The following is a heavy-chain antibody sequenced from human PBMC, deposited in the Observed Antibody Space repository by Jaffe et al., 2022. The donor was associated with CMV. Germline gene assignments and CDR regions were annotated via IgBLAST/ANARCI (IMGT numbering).Heavy chain of an antibody. D-gene: IGHD6-19*01. CDR3: ATSGGGHHGWYKFY. CDR1: GFSFSTYG. CDR2: IWDAGSTK. V-gene: IGHV3-33*03. Sequence: QVQVVESGGGVVQPGRSLTLSCAASGFSFSTYGMHWVRQAPGKGLEWVAVIWDAGSTKYYADSVKGRFTISRDNSKNILYLQMNSLRAEDTALYYCATSGGGHHGWYKFYWGQGTLVTVSS. J-gene: IGHJ4*02.